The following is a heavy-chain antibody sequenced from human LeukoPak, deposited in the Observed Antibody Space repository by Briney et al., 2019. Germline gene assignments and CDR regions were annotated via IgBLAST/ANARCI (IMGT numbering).Heavy chain of an antibody. D-gene: IGHD4-11*01. CDR3: ARGALSTVLAFDI. J-gene: IGHJ3*02. V-gene: IGHV3-21*01. CDR1: GFTFSSYS. CDR2: ISSSSSYI. Sequence: GGSLRLSCAASGFTFSSYSMNWVRQAPGKGLEWVSSISSSSSYIYYADSVKGRFTISRDNAKNSLYLQMNSLRAEDTAVYYCARGALSTVLAFDIWGQGTMVTVSS.